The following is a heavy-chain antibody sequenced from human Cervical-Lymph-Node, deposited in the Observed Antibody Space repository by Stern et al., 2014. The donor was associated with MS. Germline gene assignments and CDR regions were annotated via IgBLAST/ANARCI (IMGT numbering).Heavy chain of an antibody. Sequence: VQLVESGGGLVQPGRSLSLSWATAGFTFTSYAMYWGRPPPGQGLGWVAVISYDGNTKYYADSVKGRFTISRDNSKNTLYLQMSSLRAEDTAVYYCVRERSSRGFDYWGQGSLVTVSS. CDR1: GFTFTSYA. J-gene: IGHJ4*02. CDR3: VRERSSRGFDY. V-gene: IGHV3-30-3*01. D-gene: IGHD5/OR15-5a*01. CDR2: ISYDGNTK.